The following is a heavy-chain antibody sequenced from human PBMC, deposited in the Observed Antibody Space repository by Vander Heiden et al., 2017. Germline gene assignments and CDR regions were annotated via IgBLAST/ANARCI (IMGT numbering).Heavy chain of an antibody. V-gene: IGHV3-9*01. J-gene: IGHJ4*02. D-gene: IGHD6-13*01. CDR2: ISWNSGSI. CDR1: GFTFDDYA. Sequence: EVQLVESGGGLVQPGRSLRLSCAASGFTFDDYAMHWGRQAPGKGLGWVSGISWNSGSIGYADSVKGRFTISRDNAKNSLYLQMNSLRAEDTALYYCAKDSAIAAAGTDPFDYWGQGTLVTVSS. CDR3: AKDSAIAAAGTDPFDY.